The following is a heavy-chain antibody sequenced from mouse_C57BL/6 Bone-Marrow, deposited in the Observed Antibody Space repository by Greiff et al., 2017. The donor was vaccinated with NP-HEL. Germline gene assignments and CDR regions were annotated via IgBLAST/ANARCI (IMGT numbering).Heavy chain of an antibody. D-gene: IGHD1-1*01. V-gene: IGHV5-16*01. CDR1: GFTFSDYY. CDR3: ARDQGNGSSYWYFDV. CDR2: INYDGSST. J-gene: IGHJ1*03. Sequence: EVQRVESEGGLVQPGSSMKLSCTASGFTFSDYYMAWVRQVPEKGLEWVANINYDGSSTYYLDSLKSRFIISRDNAKNILYLQMSSLKSEDTATYYCARDQGNGSSYWYFDVWGTGTTVTVSS.